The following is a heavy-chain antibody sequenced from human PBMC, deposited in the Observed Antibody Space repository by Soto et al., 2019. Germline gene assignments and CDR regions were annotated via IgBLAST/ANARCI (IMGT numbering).Heavy chain of an antibody. Sequence: EVQLVESGGGLVQPGGSLRLSCAASGFTFSSYWMHWVRQAPGKGLVWVSRINSDGSSTSYADSVKGRFTISRDNAKNTLYLQMNSLRAEDTAVYYCARRNFDYYDSSVYYVPPDYWGQGTLVTVSS. D-gene: IGHD3-22*01. J-gene: IGHJ4*02. CDR2: INSDGSST. CDR3: ARRNFDYYDSSVYYVPPDY. CDR1: GFTFSSYW. V-gene: IGHV3-74*01.